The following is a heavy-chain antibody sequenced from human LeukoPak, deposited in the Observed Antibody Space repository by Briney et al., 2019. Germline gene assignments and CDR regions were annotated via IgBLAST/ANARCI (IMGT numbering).Heavy chain of an antibody. CDR3: ARDRTTLIDY. CDR1: GFTFSSYS. D-gene: IGHD1-14*01. V-gene: IGHV3-48*02. CDR2: ITSSSGTI. Sequence: GGSLRLSCSASGFTFSSYSMDWVRQAPGKGLEWLSYITSSSGTIYYAVSVKGRFTVSRDNAKNSLYLQMNSLRDEDTAVYYCARDRTTLIDYWGQGIQVTVSS. J-gene: IGHJ4*01.